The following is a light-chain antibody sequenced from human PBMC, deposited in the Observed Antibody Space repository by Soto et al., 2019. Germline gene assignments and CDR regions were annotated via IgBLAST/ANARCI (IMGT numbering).Light chain of an antibody. J-gene: IGKJ5*01. CDR2: DAS. CDR1: ETVSSY. Sequence: IVLTQSPFTLSLSPGDRATLSCRASETVSSYLLWYQQKPGQDPRLLIYDASERATGIPARFSGSGSETDFTLTISSLEPEDFGVYYCLHRMNWPLTFGQGTRLEIK. CDR3: LHRMNWPLT. V-gene: IGKV3-11*01.